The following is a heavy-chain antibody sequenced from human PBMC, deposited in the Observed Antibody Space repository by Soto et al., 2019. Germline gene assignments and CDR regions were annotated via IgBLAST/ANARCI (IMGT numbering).Heavy chain of an antibody. D-gene: IGHD3-22*01. CDR3: AKDFSYDSSGVLDH. CDR1: GFTFSSYA. J-gene: IGHJ4*02. V-gene: IGHV3-23*01. Sequence: VQLLESGGALVQPGGSLRLSCEASGFTFSSYAMSWVRQAPGKGLEWVSAISDNGGNTYYPDSVRGRFTISRDNSKNTLFLQMNSVRAEDTAVYYSAKDFSYDSSGVLDHWGQGTVVTVSS. CDR2: ISDNGGNT.